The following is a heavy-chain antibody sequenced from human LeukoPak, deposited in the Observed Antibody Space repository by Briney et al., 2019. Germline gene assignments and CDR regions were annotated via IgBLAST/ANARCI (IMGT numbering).Heavy chain of an antibody. D-gene: IGHD3-22*01. CDR3: ARDYYDSSGYQKAWFDY. Sequence: SVKVSCKASGGTFSSYAISWVRQAPGQGLEWMGGIIPIFGTANYAQRFQGRVTITTDESTSTAYMELSSLRSEDTAVYYCARDYYDSSGYQKAWFDYWGQGTLVTVSS. J-gene: IGHJ4*02. CDR1: GGTFSSYA. V-gene: IGHV1-69*05. CDR2: IIPIFGTA.